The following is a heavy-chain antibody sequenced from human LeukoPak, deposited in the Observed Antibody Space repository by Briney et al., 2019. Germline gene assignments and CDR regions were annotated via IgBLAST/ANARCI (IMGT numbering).Heavy chain of an antibody. D-gene: IGHD3-3*01. V-gene: IGHV3-48*01. CDR1: GFTFSSYS. CDR3: ARGVSIFGVVPDY. J-gene: IGHJ4*02. CDR2: ISSSSSTI. Sequence: GGSLRLSCAASGFTFSSYSMNWVRQAPGKGLEWVSYISSSSSTIYYADSVKGRFTISRDNAKNSLYLQMNSLRAEDTAVYYSARGVSIFGVVPDYWGQGTLVTVSS.